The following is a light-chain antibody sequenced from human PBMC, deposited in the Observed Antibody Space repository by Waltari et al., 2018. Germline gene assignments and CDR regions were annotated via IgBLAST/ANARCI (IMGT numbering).Light chain of an antibody. Sequence: DIQLTQSPSFLSASVGDRVTITCRASQGISSYLAWYQQKPGKAPRLMIYDASTLQSGVPSRFSGSGSGTEFSLTISSLQPEDFATYYCQHLNGYPLTFGGGTKVEIK. V-gene: IGKV1-9*01. CDR1: QGISSY. CDR2: DAS. J-gene: IGKJ4*01. CDR3: QHLNGYPLT.